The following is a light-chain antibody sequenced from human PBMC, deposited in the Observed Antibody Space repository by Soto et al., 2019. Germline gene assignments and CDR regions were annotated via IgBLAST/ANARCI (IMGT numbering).Light chain of an antibody. J-gene: IGKJ1*01. CDR3: QQYGSSPRT. CDR2: GAS. CDR1: QSVSSN. V-gene: IGKV3-20*01. Sequence: ERVLAQSPTTLSLSPGERATPSCRASQSVSSNLAWYQQKPGQAPRLLIYGASTRATGIPARFSGSGSGTDFTLTISSLEPEDFAVYYCQQYGSSPRTFGQGTKVDIK.